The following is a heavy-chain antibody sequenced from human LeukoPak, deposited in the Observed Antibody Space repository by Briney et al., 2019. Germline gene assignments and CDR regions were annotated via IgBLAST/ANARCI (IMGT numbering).Heavy chain of an antibody. CDR2: ISWDGGST. CDR1: GFTFDDYA. CDR3: ARGLHFRVYDSSDYYPY. V-gene: IGHV3-43D*03. J-gene: IGHJ4*02. Sequence: GGSLRLSCAASGFTFDDYAVHWVRQAPGKRLEWVSLISWDGGSTYYADSVKGRFTISRDNAKNSLYLQMNSLRAEDTAVYYCARGLHFRVYDSSDYYPYWGQGTLVTVSS. D-gene: IGHD3-22*01.